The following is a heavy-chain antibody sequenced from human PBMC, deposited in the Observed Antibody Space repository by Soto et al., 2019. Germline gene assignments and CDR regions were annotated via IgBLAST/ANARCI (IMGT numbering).Heavy chain of an antibody. CDR2: IYYSGET. CDR3: ARHGSF. V-gene: IGHV4-39*01. D-gene: IGHD3-16*02. CDR1: GVSSSGTSYY. Sequence: QLQLQESGPGLVKPSETLSLTCTVSGVSSSGTSYYWGWIRQTPAKGLEWIGTIYYSGETFYNPSLKRRGTISIYTSKNHFSLTLASVTAADTAIYYCARHGSFWGQGALVTVSS. J-gene: IGHJ1*01.